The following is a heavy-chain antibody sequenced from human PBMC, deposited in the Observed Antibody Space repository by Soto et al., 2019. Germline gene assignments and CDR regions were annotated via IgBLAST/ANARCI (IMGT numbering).Heavy chain of an antibody. J-gene: IGHJ4*02. CDR1: GGSISSGDYY. CDR3: AREHYYGLGSYYN. Sequence: QVQLQESGPGLVKPSQTLSLTCTVSGGSISSGDYYWSWIRQPPGKGLEWIGYIYYSGSTYYNPSLKRRVTISVDTSTNQFSLKLSSVTAADTAVYYCAREHYYGLGSYYNWGQGTLVTVSS. V-gene: IGHV4-30-4*01. D-gene: IGHD3-10*01. CDR2: IYYSGST.